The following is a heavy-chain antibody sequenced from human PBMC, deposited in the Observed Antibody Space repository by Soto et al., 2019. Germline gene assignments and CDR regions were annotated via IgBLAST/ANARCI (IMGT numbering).Heavy chain of an antibody. CDR3: ARGERYYDFWSGYYKKYFQH. V-gene: IGHV4-30-4*01. CDR1: GGSISSGDYY. Sequence: QVQLQESGPGLVKPSQTLSLTCTVSGGSISSGDYYWSWIRQPPGKGLEWIGYIYYSGSTYYNPSLKSRVTISVDTSKNQCSLKLSSVTAADTAVYYCARGERYYDFWSGYYKKYFQHWGQGTLVTVSS. D-gene: IGHD3-3*01. J-gene: IGHJ1*01. CDR2: IYYSGST.